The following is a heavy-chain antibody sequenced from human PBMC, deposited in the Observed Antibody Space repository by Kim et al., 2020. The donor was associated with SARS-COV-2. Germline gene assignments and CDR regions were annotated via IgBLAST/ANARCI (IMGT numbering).Heavy chain of an antibody. Sequence: SETLSLTCAVYGGSFSGYYWSWIRQPPGKGLEWIGEINHSGSTNYNPSLKSRVTISVDTTKNQFSLKLSSVTAADTAVYYCASGGLGLRYFDWFSRAFDIWGQGTMVTVSS. CDR2: INHSGST. V-gene: IGHV4-34*01. CDR3: ASGGLGLRYFDWFSRAFDI. D-gene: IGHD3-9*01. CDR1: GGSFSGYY. J-gene: IGHJ3*02.